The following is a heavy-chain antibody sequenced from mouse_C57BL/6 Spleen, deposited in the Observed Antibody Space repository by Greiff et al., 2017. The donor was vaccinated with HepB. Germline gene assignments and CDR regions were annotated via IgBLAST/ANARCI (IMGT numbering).Heavy chain of an antibody. D-gene: IGHD2-4*01. J-gene: IGHJ3*01. Sequence: QVHVKQPGAELVRPGSSVKLSCKASGYTFTSYWMDWVKQRPGQGLEWIGNIYPSDSETHYNQKFKDKATLTVDKSSSTAYMQLSSLTSEDSAVYYCARRGKRLREGTGFAYWGQGTLVTVSA. CDR2: IYPSDSET. V-gene: IGHV1-61*01. CDR1: GYTFTSYW. CDR3: ARRGKRLREGTGFAY.